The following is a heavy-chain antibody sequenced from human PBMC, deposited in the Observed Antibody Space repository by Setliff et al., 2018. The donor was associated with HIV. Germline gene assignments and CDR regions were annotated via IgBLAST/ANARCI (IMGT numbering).Heavy chain of an antibody. D-gene: IGHD2-21*02. CDR2: ISGNGGNT. V-gene: IGHV3-64D*09. CDR1: GFSFSNYA. Sequence: PGGSLRLSCSASGFSFSNYAMHWVRQAPGKGLEYVSAISGNGGNTYYTDSVKGRFTISRDNAKNTLYLQMSSLTTEDTAVYYCAAGYCGGDCYSRQSYFDYWGQGTLVTVSS. J-gene: IGHJ4*02. CDR3: AAGYCGGDCYSRQSYFDY.